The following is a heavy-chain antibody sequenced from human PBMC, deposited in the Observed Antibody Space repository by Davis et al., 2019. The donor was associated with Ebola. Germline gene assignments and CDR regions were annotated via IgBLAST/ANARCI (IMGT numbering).Heavy chain of an antibody. D-gene: IGHD2-2*01. CDR2: INSDESIT. V-gene: IGHV3-74*03. J-gene: IGHJ3*02. CDR3: VKDSSLKYCSSTSCSKGSAFDI. CDR1: GFTITNYW. Sequence: GESLKISCAASGFTITNYWMHWVRQAPGKGLVWVSRINSDESITTYADSVKGRFTISRDNTKNTLYLQMNSLRAEDTAVYYCVKDSSLKYCSSTSCSKGSAFDIWGQGTMVTVSS.